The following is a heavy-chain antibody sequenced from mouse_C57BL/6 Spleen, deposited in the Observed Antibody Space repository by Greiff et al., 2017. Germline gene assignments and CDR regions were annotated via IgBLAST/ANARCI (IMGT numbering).Heavy chain of an antibody. V-gene: IGHV3-6*01. D-gene: IGHD2-4*01. Sequence: EVKLMESGPGLVKPSQSLSLTCSVTGYSITSGYYWNWIRQFPGNKLEWMGYISYDGSNNYNPSLKNRISITRDTSKNQFFLKLNSVTTEDTATYYCAREAYDYDDGGYFDYWGQGTTLTVSS. J-gene: IGHJ2*01. CDR3: AREAYDYDDGGYFDY. CDR2: ISYDGSN. CDR1: GYSITSGYY.